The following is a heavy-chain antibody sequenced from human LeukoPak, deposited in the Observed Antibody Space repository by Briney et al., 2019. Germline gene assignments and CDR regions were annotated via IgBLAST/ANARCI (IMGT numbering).Heavy chain of an antibody. CDR2: IYYSGST. Sequence: TSETLSLTCTVSGGSIGSYYWSWIRQPAGKGLEWIGYIYYSGSTNYNPSLKSRVTISVDTSKNQFSLKLSSVTAADTAVYYCARQKTRMATISNSPNPFDYWGQGTLVTVSS. V-gene: IGHV4-59*08. D-gene: IGHD5-24*01. CDR3: ARQKTRMATISNSPNPFDY. CDR1: GGSIGSYY. J-gene: IGHJ4*02.